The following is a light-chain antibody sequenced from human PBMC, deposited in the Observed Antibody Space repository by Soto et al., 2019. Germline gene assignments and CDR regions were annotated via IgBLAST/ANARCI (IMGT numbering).Light chain of an antibody. V-gene: IGLV2-14*01. Sequence: QSALTQPASVSGSPGQSTTISCTGTSRDVGGYNYVCWSQQHPGKAPKLMIYEVSNRPSGASNRFSGSKSGNTASLTISGHQAEDEADYYCSSYTSSSPYVFGTGTRSPS. J-gene: IGLJ1*01. CDR1: SRDVGGYNY. CDR3: SSYTSSSPYV. CDR2: EVS.